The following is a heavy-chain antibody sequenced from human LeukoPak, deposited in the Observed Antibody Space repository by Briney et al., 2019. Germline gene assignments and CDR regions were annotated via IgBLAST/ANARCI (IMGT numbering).Heavy chain of an antibody. J-gene: IGHJ6*02. D-gene: IGHD6-13*01. V-gene: IGHV6-1*01. CDR3: AREGYSSSWFKYYYYYGMDV. Sequence: SQTLSLTCAISGDSVSSNSAAWNWIRQSPSRGLEWLGRTYYRSKWYNDYAVSVKSRITINPDTSKNQFSLQLNSVTPEDTAVYYCAREGYSSSWFKYYYYYGMDVRGQGTTVTVSS. CDR2: TYYRSKWYN. CDR1: GDSVSSNSAA.